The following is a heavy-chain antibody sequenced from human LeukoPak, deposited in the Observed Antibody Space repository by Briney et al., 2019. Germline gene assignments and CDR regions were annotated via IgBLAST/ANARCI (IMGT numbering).Heavy chain of an antibody. CDR3: ARGRGGYYYYYKDV. J-gene: IGHJ6*03. CDR2: MNPNSGNT. CDR1: GYTFTSYG. V-gene: IGHV1-8*01. D-gene: IGHD3-16*01. Sequence: GASVKVSCKASGYTFTSYGINWVRQATGQGLEWMGWMNPNSGNTSYAQKFQGRVTMTSNTSISTAYMELSSLRSEDTAVYYCARGRGGYYYYYKDVWGKGTTVTISS.